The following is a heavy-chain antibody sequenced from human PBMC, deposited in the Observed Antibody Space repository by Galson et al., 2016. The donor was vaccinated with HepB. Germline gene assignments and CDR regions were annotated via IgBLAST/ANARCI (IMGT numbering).Heavy chain of an antibody. CDR3: VRADERIDYFGMDV. Sequence: SLRLSCAASGFTFDDYGMHWVRQRPGKGLEWVSGITWNSGRREYVDSVKGRFTISRDNAKHSLYLQMESLRVDDTALYYCVRADERIDYFGMDVWGQGTRVTVSS. CDR1: GFTFDDYG. V-gene: IGHV3-9*01. D-gene: IGHD6-25*01. J-gene: IGHJ6*02. CDR2: ITWNSGRR.